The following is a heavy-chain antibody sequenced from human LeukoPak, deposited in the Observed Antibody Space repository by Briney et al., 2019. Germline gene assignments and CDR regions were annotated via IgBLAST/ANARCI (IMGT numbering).Heavy chain of an antibody. Sequence: GGSLRLSCVASGFTFSSYALNWVRQTPGKGLEWVSTISGSGASTYYADSVKGRFTISRDNSKNTLYLQMSSLRAEDTAVYYCVKDGVTYYYDSSGYYQDAFDIWGQGTMVTVSS. CDR3: VKDGVTYYYDSSGYYQDAFDI. CDR2: ISGSGAST. J-gene: IGHJ3*02. D-gene: IGHD3-22*01. CDR1: GFTFSSYA. V-gene: IGHV3-23*01.